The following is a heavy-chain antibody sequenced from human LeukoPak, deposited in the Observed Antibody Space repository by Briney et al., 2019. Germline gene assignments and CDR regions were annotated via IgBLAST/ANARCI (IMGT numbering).Heavy chain of an antibody. Sequence: EASVKVSCKASGYTFTSYGISWVRQAPGQGLEWMGWISAYNGNTNYAQKLQGRVTMTTDTSTSTAYMELRSLRSDDTAVYYCARDRPGALYYCSSTSCRSPIDYWGQGTLVTVSS. CDR2: ISAYNGNT. V-gene: IGHV1-18*01. J-gene: IGHJ4*02. D-gene: IGHD2-2*01. CDR3: ARDRPGALYYCSSTSCRSPIDY. CDR1: GYTFTSYG.